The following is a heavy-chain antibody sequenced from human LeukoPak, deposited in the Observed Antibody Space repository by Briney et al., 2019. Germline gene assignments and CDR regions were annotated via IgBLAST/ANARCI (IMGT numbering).Heavy chain of an antibody. CDR3: ARLPGIAEPGKAVDY. CDR1: GGSISGYY. Sequence: SETLSLTCTVSGGSISGYYWSWIRQPPGKGLEWIGYMYYSGTTNYNPSLKSRVTISVDTSKNQFSLNLSSVTAADTAVYYCARLPGIAEPGKAVDYWGQGTLVTVSS. D-gene: IGHD6-19*01. J-gene: IGHJ4*02. CDR2: MYYSGTT. V-gene: IGHV4-59*01.